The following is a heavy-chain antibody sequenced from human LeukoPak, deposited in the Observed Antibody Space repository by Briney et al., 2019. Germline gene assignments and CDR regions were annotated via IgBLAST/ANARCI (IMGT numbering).Heavy chain of an antibody. Sequence: SSETLSLTCTVSGGSISSYYWSWIRQPPGEGLEWIGYIYYSGSTNYNPSLKSRVTISVATSKNQFSLKLSSVTAADTAVYYCARKVRGVIRRTWFDPWGQGTLVTVSS. V-gene: IGHV4-59*01. J-gene: IGHJ5*02. D-gene: IGHD3-10*01. CDR1: GGSISSYY. CDR2: IYYSGST. CDR3: ARKVRGVIRRTWFDP.